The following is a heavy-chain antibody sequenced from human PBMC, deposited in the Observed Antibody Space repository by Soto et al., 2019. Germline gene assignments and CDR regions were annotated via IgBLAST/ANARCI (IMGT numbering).Heavy chain of an antibody. J-gene: IGHJ4*02. CDR3: ARGVPPGCSGGSCYIDY. CDR1: GGSISSYY. Sequence: PSETLSLTCTVSGGSISSYYWSWIRQPPGKGLEWIGYIYYSGSTNYNPSLKSRVTISVDTSKNQFSLKLSSVTAADTAVYYCARGVPPGCSGGSCYIDYWGQGTLVTVSS. CDR2: IYYSGST. D-gene: IGHD2-15*01. V-gene: IGHV4-59*01.